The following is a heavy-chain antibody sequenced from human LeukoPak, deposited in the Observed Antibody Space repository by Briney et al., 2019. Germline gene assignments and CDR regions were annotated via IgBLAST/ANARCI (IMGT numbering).Heavy chain of an antibody. V-gene: IGHV3-74*01. CDR2: INRDGSTT. CDR3: ARDEGTYGMDV. J-gene: IGHJ6*02. CDR1: GFIFSNYW. Sequence: GGSLRLSCAASGFIFSNYWMHWVRQAPGEGLVWVSRINRDGSTTNYADSVKGRFTISRDNAKNTLYLQMNSLRAEDAAVYYCARDEGTYGMDVWGQGTTVTVSS. D-gene: IGHD1-1*01.